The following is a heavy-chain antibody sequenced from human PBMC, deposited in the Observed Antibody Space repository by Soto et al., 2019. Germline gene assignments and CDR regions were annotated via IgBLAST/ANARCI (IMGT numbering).Heavy chain of an antibody. Sequence: GGSLRLSCAASGFTFSAYVMSWVRQAPGKGLEWVSSITSSGGGTYYADSVEGRFTVSRDNSKNTVYLQMNSLRDEDTAVYYCAKLTAAWGQGTLVTVSS. V-gene: IGHV3-23*01. D-gene: IGHD6-13*01. CDR3: AKLTAA. CDR2: ITSSGGGT. CDR1: GFTFSAYV. J-gene: IGHJ4*02.